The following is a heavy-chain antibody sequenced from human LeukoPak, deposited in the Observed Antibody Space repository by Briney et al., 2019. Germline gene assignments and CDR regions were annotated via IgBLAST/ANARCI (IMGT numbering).Heavy chain of an antibody. J-gene: IGHJ5*02. Sequence: SETLSLTCTVSGGSISSYYWSWIRQPPGKGLEWIGYIYYSGSTNYNPSLKSRVTISVDTSKNQFSLKLSSVTAADTAVYYCARRGRGGYSSSWYRRENWFDPWGQGTLVTVSS. CDR2: IYYSGST. D-gene: IGHD6-13*01. V-gene: IGHV4-59*08. CDR1: GGSISSYY. CDR3: ARRGRGGYSSSWYRRENWFDP.